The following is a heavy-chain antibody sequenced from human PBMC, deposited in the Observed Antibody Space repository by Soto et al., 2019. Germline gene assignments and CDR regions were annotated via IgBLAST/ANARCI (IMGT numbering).Heavy chain of an antibody. D-gene: IGHD6-13*01. J-gene: IGHJ3*02. V-gene: IGHV4-59*01. CDR3: TSVRRDSSRPDAFYI. CDR2: IDYSGST. Sequence: QVQLQESGPGLVKPSETLSLTCTVSGGSISSYYWSWIRQPPGKGLEWIGYIDYSGSTNYNPSLKRRVTVSVHPSKNQFSLRLTSVTASDTAVYYCTSVRRDSSRPDAFYIWGQGTLVAVSS. CDR1: GGSISSYY.